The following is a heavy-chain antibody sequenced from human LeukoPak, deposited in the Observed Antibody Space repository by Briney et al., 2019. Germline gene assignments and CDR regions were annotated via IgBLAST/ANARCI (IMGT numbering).Heavy chain of an antibody. CDR3: ARDFREYEP. CDR1: GFTFSSYW. CDR2: IYSGGST. D-gene: IGHD2/OR15-2a*01. J-gene: IGHJ5*02. Sequence: GGSLRLSCAASGFTFSSYWMSWVRQAPGKGLEWVSVIYSGGSTYYADSVKGRFTISRDNSKNTLYLQMNSLRAEDTAVYYCARDFREYEPWGQGTLVTVSS. V-gene: IGHV3-53*01.